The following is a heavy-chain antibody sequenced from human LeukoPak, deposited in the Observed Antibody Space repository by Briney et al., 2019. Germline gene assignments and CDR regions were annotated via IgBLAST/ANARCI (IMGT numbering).Heavy chain of an antibody. CDR1: GGSFSGYY. V-gene: IGHV4-34*01. CDR3: ARGRTFDY. Sequence: SETLSLTCAVYGGSFSGYYCSWVRQPPGKGREWIGEINHSGSTNYNPSLKSQVTISVDTSKNQFSLKLSSVTAADTAVYYCARGRTFDYWGQGTLVTVSS. J-gene: IGHJ4*02. CDR2: INHSGST.